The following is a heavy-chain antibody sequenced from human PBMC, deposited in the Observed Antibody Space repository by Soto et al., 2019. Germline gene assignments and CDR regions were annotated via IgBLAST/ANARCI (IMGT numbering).Heavy chain of an antibody. CDR1: GYTFTSYG. J-gene: IGHJ5*02. CDR3: ARRQSSPWFDP. D-gene: IGHD2-15*01. Sequence: GASVKVSCKASGYTFTSYGISWVRQAPGQGLEWMGWMNTCTGNTRYSQKFQGRVTMTRNTSISTAYMELSSLVSEDTAVYYCARRQSSPWFDPWGQGTLVTVSS. V-gene: IGHV1-8*02. CDR2: MNTCTGNT.